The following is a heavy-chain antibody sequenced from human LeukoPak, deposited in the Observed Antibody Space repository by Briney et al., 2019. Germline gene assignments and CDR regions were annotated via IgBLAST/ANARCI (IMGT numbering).Heavy chain of an antibody. J-gene: IGHJ4*02. CDR3: ATVGGSYGGYFDY. V-gene: IGHV1-69-2*01. CDR1: GYTFTDYY. Sequence: ASVKVSCKVSGYTFTDYYMHWLQQAPGKGLEWMGLVDPEDGETIYAEKFQGRVTITADTSTDTAYMELSSLRSEDTAVYYCATVGGSYGGYFDYWGQGTLVTVSS. D-gene: IGHD1-26*01. CDR2: VDPEDGET.